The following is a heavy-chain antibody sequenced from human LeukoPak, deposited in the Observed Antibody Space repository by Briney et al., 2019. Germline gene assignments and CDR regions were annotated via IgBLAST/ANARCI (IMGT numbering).Heavy chain of an antibody. CDR2: ISFDGSRQ. CDR1: VFTLNNYV. J-gene: IGHJ4*02. D-gene: IGHD1-14*01. V-gene: IGHV3-30*18. CDR3: AKGPVSGNQYAAFDN. Sequence: GRSLRLSCAASVFTLNNYVVHSVRQAPGKGLESVAVISFDGSRQYYADSVKGRFTISRDNSKSTLYLQMNSLITEDTAVYHCAKGPVSGNQYAAFDNWGQGTLVTVSS.